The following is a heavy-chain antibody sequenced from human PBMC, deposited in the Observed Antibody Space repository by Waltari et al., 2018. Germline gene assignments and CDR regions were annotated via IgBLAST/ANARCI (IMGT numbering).Heavy chain of an antibody. CDR2: IIPIFGTA. CDR3: ARDYYDSSGYYYGWFDP. D-gene: IGHD3-22*01. V-gene: IGHV1-69*05. Sequence: QVQLVQSGAEVKKPGSSVKVSCNASGGTFSSYAIIWVRQAPGQGLEWMGGIIPIFGTANYAQKFQGRVTITTDESTSTAYMELSSLRSEDTAVYYCARDYYDSSGYYYGWFDPWGQGTLVTVSS. J-gene: IGHJ5*02. CDR1: GGTFSSYA.